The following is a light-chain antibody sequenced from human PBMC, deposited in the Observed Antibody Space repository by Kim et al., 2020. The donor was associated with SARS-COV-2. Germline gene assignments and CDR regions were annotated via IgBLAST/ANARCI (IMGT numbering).Light chain of an antibody. V-gene: IGKV3-20*01. J-gene: IGKJ2*01. Sequence: PGERATLPGRASQSVSSSYLAWYQQKPGQAPRLLIYGAASRATGIPDRFSGSGSGTDFTLPISRLEPEDFAVYYCQQYGSSPLYTFGQGTKLEI. CDR2: GAA. CDR1: QSVSSSY. CDR3: QQYGSSPLYT.